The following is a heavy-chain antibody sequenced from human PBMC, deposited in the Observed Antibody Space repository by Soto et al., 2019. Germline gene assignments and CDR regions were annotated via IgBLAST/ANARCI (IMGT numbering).Heavy chain of an antibody. CDR2: IIPIFGTA. V-gene: IGHV1-69*13. CDR3: ARGMDIVVVPAAIFYGMDV. Sequence: SVKVSCKASGGTFSSYAISWVRQAPGQGLEWMGGIIPIFGTANYAQKFQGRVTITADESTSTAYMELSSLRSEDTAVYYCARGMDIVVVPAAIFYGMDVWGQGTTVTVSS. CDR1: GGTFSSYA. J-gene: IGHJ6*02. D-gene: IGHD2-2*03.